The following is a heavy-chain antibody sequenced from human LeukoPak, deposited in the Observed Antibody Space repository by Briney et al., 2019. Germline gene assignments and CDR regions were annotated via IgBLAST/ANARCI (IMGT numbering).Heavy chain of an antibody. Sequence: GGSLRLSCTASAFTFDDFPKHWVRQAPGKGLDWVSLILKDGSNAFYADSVKGRFTISRDNSGNTLSLQMNSLRAEDTAIYYCARDFHYFFDYCGQGTLVTVSS. CDR3: ARDFHYFFDY. J-gene: IGHJ4*02. V-gene: IGHV3-30-3*01. CDR2: ILKDGSNA. D-gene: IGHD3-9*01. CDR1: AFTFDDFP.